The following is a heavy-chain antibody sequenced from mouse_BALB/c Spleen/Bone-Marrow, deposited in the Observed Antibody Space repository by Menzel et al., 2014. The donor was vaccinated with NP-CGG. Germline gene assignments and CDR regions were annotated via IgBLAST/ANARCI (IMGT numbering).Heavy chain of an antibody. CDR3: TREDTNWDFDY. D-gene: IGHD4-1*01. Sequence: EVQRVESGGGLAKPGGSLKLSCAASGFTFSSYTMSWVRQTPEKRLEWVATISSGGSYTYYPDSVKGRFTISRDNAKNTLYLQMSSLKSEDTAMYYCTREDTNWDFDYWGQGTTLTVSS. V-gene: IGHV5-6-4*01. J-gene: IGHJ2*01. CDR1: GFTFSSYT. CDR2: ISSGGSYT.